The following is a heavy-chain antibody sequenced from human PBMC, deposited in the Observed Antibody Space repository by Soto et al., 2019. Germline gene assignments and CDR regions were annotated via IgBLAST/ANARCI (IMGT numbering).Heavy chain of an antibody. D-gene: IGHD3-3*01. J-gene: IGHJ6*04. V-gene: IGHV4-34*01. CDR2: INHSGST. Sequence: PSETLSLTCAVYGGSFSGYYWSWIRQPPGKGLEWIGEINHSGSTNYNPSLKSRVTISVDTSKNQFSLKLSSVTAADTAVYYCAGRFLEWSGRDVWGKGTKVTGSS. CDR1: GGSFSGYY. CDR3: AGRFLEWSGRDV.